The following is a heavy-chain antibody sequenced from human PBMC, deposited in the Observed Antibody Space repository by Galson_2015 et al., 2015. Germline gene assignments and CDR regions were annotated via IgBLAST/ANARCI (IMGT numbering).Heavy chain of an antibody. CDR3: ARNGRAAFPIGAWFGA. CDR2: MSGSGGII. V-gene: IGHV3-23*01. D-gene: IGHD3-10*01. Sequence: SLRLSCAASGFTLTSYAMSWVRQAPGKGLEWVSAMSGSGGIIHYANSVKGRFTISRDISKNTLYLQLSSLRGEDTALYYCARNGRAAFPIGAWFGAWGQGTLVTVSS. CDR1: GFTLTSYA. J-gene: IGHJ5*02.